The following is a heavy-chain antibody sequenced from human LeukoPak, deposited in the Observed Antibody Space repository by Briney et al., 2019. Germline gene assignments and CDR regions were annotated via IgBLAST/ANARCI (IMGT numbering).Heavy chain of an antibody. Sequence: PSQTLSLTCTVSGGSISSGGYYWSWIRQHPGKGLEWIGYIYYSGSTYYNPSLKSRVTISVDTSKNQFSLKLSSVTAADTAVYYCARDGNSGSFWIDPGAQGTLVPVSS. CDR2: IYYSGST. CDR1: GGSISSGGYY. J-gene: IGHJ5*02. V-gene: IGHV4-31*03. CDR3: ARDGNSGSFWIDP. D-gene: IGHD1-26*01.